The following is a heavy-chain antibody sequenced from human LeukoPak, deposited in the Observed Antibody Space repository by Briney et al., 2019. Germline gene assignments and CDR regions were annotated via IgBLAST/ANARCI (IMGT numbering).Heavy chain of an antibody. D-gene: IGHD3-3*01. CDR3: ARGQYYDFWSGYYYNWFDP. V-gene: IGHV1-3*03. Sequence: VASVKVSCKASGYTFTSYAMRWVRQAPGQRLEWMGWINARNGNTKYSQEFQGRVTITRDTSASTAYMELSSLRSEDMAVYYCARGQYYDFWSGYYYNWFDPWGQGTLVTVSS. CDR2: INARNGNT. CDR1: GYTFTSYA. J-gene: IGHJ5*02.